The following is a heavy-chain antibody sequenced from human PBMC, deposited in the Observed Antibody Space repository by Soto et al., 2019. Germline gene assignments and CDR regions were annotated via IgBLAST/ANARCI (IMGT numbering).Heavy chain of an antibody. Sequence: GGSLRLSCEASGFALSDYAMHWVRQAPGEGLEWVAIISYDGSEKKYADSVKGRFTISRDNSKDTVYLQMSSLTGNDAAVYYCARDLLAAYSHSGMIDYWGQGSLVTVSS. CDR3: ARDLLAAYSHSGMIDY. J-gene: IGHJ4*02. D-gene: IGHD3-10*01. CDR2: ISYDGSEK. V-gene: IGHV3-30*14. CDR1: GFALSDYA.